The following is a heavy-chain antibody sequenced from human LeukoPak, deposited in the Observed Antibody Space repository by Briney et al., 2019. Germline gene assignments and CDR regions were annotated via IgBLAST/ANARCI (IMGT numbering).Heavy chain of an antibody. CDR3: AKERDGAGTFDY. V-gene: IGHV3-43*01. CDR1: GFTFSGYS. Sequence: GGSLRLSCAASGFTFSGYSMSWVRQAPGKGLEWVSPISCGGGSTYYADSVKGRFTISRDNSKNSLYLQMNSLRAEDTALYYCAKERDGAGTFDYWGQGTLVTASS. CDR2: ISCGGGST. J-gene: IGHJ4*02. D-gene: IGHD3-10*01.